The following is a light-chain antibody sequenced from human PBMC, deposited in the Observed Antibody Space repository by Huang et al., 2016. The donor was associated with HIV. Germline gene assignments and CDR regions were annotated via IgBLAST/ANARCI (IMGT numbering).Light chain of an antibody. J-gene: IGKJ1*01. Sequence: ENLMTQSPSTLSVSPGESATLSCRASQSVFKNLAWYQQKPGQAPKLLIYGSSRAAGIPARFSGSGSGTDFTLTISSLQSEDFAVYYCQQYNTSPRTFGQGTKVEV. CDR3: QQYNTSPRT. V-gene: IGKV3-15*01. CDR2: GS. CDR1: QSVFKN.